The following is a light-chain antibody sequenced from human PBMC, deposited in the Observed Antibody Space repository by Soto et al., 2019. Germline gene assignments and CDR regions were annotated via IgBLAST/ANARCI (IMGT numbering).Light chain of an antibody. V-gene: IGKV1-5*01. Sequence: DIVMTQSPSTLSASVGDRVTITCRASQRISSWLAWYQQKPGKAPKLLIYDASSLGSGVPSRFSGSGYGTEFTLTISSLQPDDFATYYCQQYNSYSTFGQGTKVDIK. CDR3: QQYNSYST. CDR1: QRISSW. J-gene: IGKJ1*01. CDR2: DAS.